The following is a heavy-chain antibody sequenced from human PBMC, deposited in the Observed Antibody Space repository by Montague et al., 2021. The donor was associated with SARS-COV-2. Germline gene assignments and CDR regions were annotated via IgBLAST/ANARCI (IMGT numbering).Heavy chain of an antibody. CDR3: ARGRPAQGSFRHFDSISSGALDI. V-gene: IGHV4-34*01. J-gene: IGHJ3*02. CDR1: RGSFSNYY. Sequence: SETLSLTCAFSRGSFSNYYWIWIRQSPGKGLEWIGEINQGGAPNXTPSLKSRVTISLDTSKKQISLKLNSVTVADTAVFFCARGRPAQGSFRHFDSISSGALDIWAQGSLVIVSS. D-gene: IGHD3-9*01. CDR2: INQGGAP.